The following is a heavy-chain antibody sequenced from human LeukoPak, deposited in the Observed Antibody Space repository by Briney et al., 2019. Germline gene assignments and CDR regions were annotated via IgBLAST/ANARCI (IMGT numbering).Heavy chain of an antibody. D-gene: IGHD5-18*01. J-gene: IGHJ3*02. CDR3: AISSTAMATLNAFDI. CDR2: IYYSGST. CDR1: GGSISSSSYY. V-gene: IGHV4-39*01. Sequence: SETLSLTCTVSGGSISSSSYYWGWIRQPPGKGLEWIGSIYYSGSTYYNPSLKSRVTISVDTSKNQFSLKLSSVTAADTAVYYCAISSTAMATLNAFDIWGQGTMVTVSS.